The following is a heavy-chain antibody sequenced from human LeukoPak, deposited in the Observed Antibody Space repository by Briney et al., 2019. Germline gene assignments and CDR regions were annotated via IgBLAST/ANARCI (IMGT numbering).Heavy chain of an antibody. CDR2: IYRNADGGTT. CDR3: TTDSYCSTTTCYASSNYYYGLDA. V-gene: IGHV3-15*05. Sequence: KTGGSLRLSCAASGFTFSNAWMTWVRQAPGKGLEWVGRIYRNADGGTTDYAAPVKGRFTISRDDSKNTLYLQMNGLKTEDTAVYYCTTDSYCSTTTCYASSNYYYGLDAWGQGTSVTVSS. CDR1: GFTFSNAW. D-gene: IGHD2-2*01. J-gene: IGHJ6*02.